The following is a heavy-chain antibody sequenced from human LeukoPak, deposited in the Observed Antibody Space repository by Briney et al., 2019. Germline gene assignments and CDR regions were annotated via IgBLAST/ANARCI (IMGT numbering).Heavy chain of an antibody. D-gene: IGHD5-24*01. CDR2: INQDGSER. J-gene: IGHJ6*02. V-gene: IGHV3-7*05. CDR1: GFTFRTYW. Sequence: PGGSLRLSCAASGFTFRTYWMTWVRQAQGKGLEWVANINQDGSERFYVGSVKGRFTISRDNAKNSLSLQMNSLGAEDTAVYYCARDRGLGYTWWSALDVWGQGTTVTVSS. CDR3: ARDRGLGYTWWSALDV.